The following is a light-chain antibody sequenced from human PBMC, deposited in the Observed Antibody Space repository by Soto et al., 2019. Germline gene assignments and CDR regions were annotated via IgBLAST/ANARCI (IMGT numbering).Light chain of an antibody. CDR3: QQYNSYSRT. V-gene: IGKV1-5*03. Sequence: DIQMTQSLSTLSACVGDRFAITFLASHSISSWLAWYQQKPGKAPKLLIYKASSLESGVPSRFSGSGSGTEFTLTISSLQPDDFATYYCQQYNSYSRTFGQGTKVDI. J-gene: IGKJ1*01. CDR2: KAS. CDR1: HSISSW.